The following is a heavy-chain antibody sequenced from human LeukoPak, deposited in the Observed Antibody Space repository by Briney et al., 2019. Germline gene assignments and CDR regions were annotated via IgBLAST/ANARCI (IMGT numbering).Heavy chain of an antibody. V-gene: IGHV4-34*01. D-gene: IGHD3-3*01. Sequence: PSETLSLTCAVYGGSFSGYYWSWIRQPPGKGLEWIGEINHSGSTNYNPSLKSRVTISVDTSKNQFSLELSSVTAADTAVYYCARVFKDYDFWSGYRNNWFDPWGQGTLVTVSS. CDR1: GGSFSGYY. CDR2: INHSGST. J-gene: IGHJ5*02. CDR3: ARVFKDYDFWSGYRNNWFDP.